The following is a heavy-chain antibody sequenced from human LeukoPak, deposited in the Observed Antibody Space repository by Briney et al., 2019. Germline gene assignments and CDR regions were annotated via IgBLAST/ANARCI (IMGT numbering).Heavy chain of an antibody. Sequence: GGSLRLSCAASGFTFSSYGMHWVRQAPGKGLEWVAVISYDGSNKYYADSVKGRFTISRDNSKNTLYLQMNSLRAEDTAVYYCAKDKDYAEGGQGTLVTVSS. D-gene: IGHD4-17*01. V-gene: IGHV3-30*18. CDR2: ISYDGSNK. CDR1: GFTFSSYG. J-gene: IGHJ4*02. CDR3: AKDKDYAE.